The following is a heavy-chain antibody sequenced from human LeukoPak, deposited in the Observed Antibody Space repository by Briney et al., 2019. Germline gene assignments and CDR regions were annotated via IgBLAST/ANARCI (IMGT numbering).Heavy chain of an antibody. D-gene: IGHD1-26*01. J-gene: IGHJ5*02. CDR1: GYSFTSYW. CDR3: ARVRDIVGANNWFDP. V-gene: IGHV5-51*01. CDR2: IYPGDSDT. Sequence: GESLKISCKGSGYSFTSYWIGWVRQMPGKGLEWMGIIYPGDSDTRYSPSFQGQVTISADKSISTAYLQWSSLKASDTVMYYCARVRDIVGANNWFDPWGQGTLVTVSS.